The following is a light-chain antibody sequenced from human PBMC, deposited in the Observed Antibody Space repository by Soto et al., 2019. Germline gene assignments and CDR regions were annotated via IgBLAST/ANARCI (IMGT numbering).Light chain of an antibody. J-gene: IGKJ1*01. CDR1: QSVRSN. CDR2: GAS. CDR3: QQYNNWLIT. V-gene: IGKV3-15*01. Sequence: ETEMTQSPATLSVSPGERATLSCRASQSVRSNLAWYQQKPGQAPRLLMYGASTRATGIPARFSGSGSGTEFTLTISSLQSEDFGVYYCQQYNNWLITFGQGTKVEIK.